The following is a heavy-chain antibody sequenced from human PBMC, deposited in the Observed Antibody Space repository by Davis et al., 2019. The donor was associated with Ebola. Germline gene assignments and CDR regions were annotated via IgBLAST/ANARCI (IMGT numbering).Heavy chain of an antibody. CDR3: AREGAGTLVFHGMDV. J-gene: IGHJ6*02. D-gene: IGHD6-19*01. CDR1: GFTFSSYS. V-gene: IGHV3-66*01. CDR2: IYSGGST. Sequence: PGGSLRLSCAASGFTFSSYSMNWVRQAPGKGLEWVSVIYSGGSTYYADSVKGRFTISRDNSKNTLYLQMNSLRAEDTAVYYCAREGAGTLVFHGMDVWGQGTTVTVSS.